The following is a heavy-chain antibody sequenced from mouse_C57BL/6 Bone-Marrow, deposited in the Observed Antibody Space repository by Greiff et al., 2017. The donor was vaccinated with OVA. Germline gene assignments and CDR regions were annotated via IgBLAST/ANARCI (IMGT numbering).Heavy chain of an antibody. V-gene: IGHV1-81*01. CDR2: IYPRSGNT. CDR1: GYTFTSYG. Sequence: VKLQESGAELARPGASVKLSCKASGYTFTSYGISWVKQRTGQGLEWIGEIYPRSGNTYYNEKFKGKATLTADKSSSTAYMELRSLTSEDSAVYFCARRRQLRLRYYAMDYWGQGTSVTVSS. J-gene: IGHJ4*01. D-gene: IGHD3-2*02. CDR3: ARRRQLRLRYYAMDY.